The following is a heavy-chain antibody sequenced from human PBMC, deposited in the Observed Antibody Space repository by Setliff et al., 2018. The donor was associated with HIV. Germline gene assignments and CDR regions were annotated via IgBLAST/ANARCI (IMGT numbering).Heavy chain of an antibody. V-gene: IGHV1-3*01. CDR1: GYTFIHYD. CDR3: ASPMFYDGTVV. CDR2: ISVGTGDS. D-gene: IGHD3-22*01. J-gene: IGHJ4*02. Sequence: ASVKVSCKASGYTFIHYDIHWVRQAPGQGLEWVGRISVGTGDSKHSAKSQGRVAITRDSSANTAYMELTSLRSEDTAVYYCASPMFYDGTVVWGQGTLVTVSS.